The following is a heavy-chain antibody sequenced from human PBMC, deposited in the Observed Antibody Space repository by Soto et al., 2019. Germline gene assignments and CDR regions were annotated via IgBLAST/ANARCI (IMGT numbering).Heavy chain of an antibody. CDR2: ISIGSGSI. CDR3: GMDDGWAFDF. V-gene: IGHV3-48*02. D-gene: IGHD2-15*01. Sequence: EVHLVESGGGLVQPGGSLRVSCAASGFTFSNYAMNWVRQAPGKGLEWVSYISIGSGSIFYADSGKGRFTISRDDAKNSLYRQMKTLRDEDTAVYYCGMDDGWAFDFWGQGTMVTVSS. J-gene: IGHJ3*01. CDR1: GFTFSNYA.